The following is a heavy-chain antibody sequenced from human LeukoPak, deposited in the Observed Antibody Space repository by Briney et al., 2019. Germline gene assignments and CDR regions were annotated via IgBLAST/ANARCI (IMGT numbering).Heavy chain of an antibody. J-gene: IGHJ4*02. V-gene: IGHV3-23*01. Sequence: QSGGSLRLSCAASGFTFSTYAMSWVRQAAGKGLEWVSLISGSGGGTYYADSVKGRFTISRDNSKNTLYLQLNSLRVEDTAVYYCAKGSQWELLMGVFDYWGQGTLVTVSS. D-gene: IGHD3-10*01. CDR2: ISGSGGGT. CDR3: AKGSQWELLMGVFDY. CDR1: GFTFSTYA.